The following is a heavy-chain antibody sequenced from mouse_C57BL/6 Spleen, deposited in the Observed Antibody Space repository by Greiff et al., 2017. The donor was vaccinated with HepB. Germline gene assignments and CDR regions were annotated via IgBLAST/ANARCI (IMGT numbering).Heavy chain of an antibody. CDR2: INPNNGGT. Sequence: EVQLQQSGPELVKPGASVKIPCKASGYTFTDYNMDWVKQSHGKSLEWIGDINPNNGGTIYNQKFKGKATLTVDKSSSTAYIELRSLTSEDTAVYYCARSSTMVTGGGRYYAMDYWGQGTSVTVSS. CDR3: ARSSTMVTGGGRYYAMDY. V-gene: IGHV1-18*01. CDR1: GYTFTDYN. J-gene: IGHJ4*01. D-gene: IGHD2-2*01.